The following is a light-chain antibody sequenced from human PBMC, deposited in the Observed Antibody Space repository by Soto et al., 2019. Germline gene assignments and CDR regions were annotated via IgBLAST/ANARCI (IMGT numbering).Light chain of an antibody. CDR2: IAS. V-gene: IGKV3-20*01. CDR1: QSVSSNY. CDR3: QQYDSSPWT. J-gene: IGKJ1*01. Sequence: EIVLTQSPDTLSLSPGERAILSCRASQSVSSNYLAWYQQKTGQTPRLLIYIASTRAPGIPDRFRGSGSGTHFTLTISRLEPEDFAVYYCQQYDSSPWTFGQGTKVEIK.